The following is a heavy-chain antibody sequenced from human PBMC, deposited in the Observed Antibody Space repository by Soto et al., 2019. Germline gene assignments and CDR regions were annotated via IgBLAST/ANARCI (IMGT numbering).Heavy chain of an antibody. J-gene: IGHJ4*02. CDR1: GYSFTSLD. V-gene: IGHV1-8*01. Sequence: QVHLVQSGAEVREPGASVKVSCKASGYSFTSLDINWVRQTARQGLEWMGWMQPSTGRTVYAQKFQGRVTMTRDTYINTAYRERTTRSSDETAFYYGARGVRAGDDKWGQRTLVAVS. D-gene: IGHD1-26*01. CDR3: ARGVRAGDDK. CDR2: MQPSTGRT.